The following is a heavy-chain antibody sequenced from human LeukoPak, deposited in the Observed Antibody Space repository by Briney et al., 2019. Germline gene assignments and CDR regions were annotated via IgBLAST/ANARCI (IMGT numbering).Heavy chain of an antibody. CDR1: GGSISSGDYS. D-gene: IGHD4-17*01. J-gene: IGHJ4*02. CDR2: IYYSGST. V-gene: IGHV4-31*03. CDR3: ASTNYGDYFDY. Sequence: SQTLSLTCTVSGGSISSGDYSWSWIRQHPGKVLEWIGYIYYSGSTYYNPSLKSRGTISVDTSKTQFSLKLSSVTAADTAVYYCASTNYGDYFDYWGQGTLVTVSS.